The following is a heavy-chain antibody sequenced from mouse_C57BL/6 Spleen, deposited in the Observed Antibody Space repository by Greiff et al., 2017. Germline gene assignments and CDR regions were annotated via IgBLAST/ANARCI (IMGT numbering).Heavy chain of an antibody. CDR1: GYTFTSYW. V-gene: IGHV1-50*01. CDR2: IDPSDSYT. Sequence: QVQLQQPGAELVKPGASVKLSCKASGYTFTSYWMQWVKQRPGQGLEWIGEIDPSDSYTNYNQKFKGKATLTVDTSSSTAYMQLSSLTSEDSAVYDCARGKTGMDYAMDYWGQGTSVTVSS. D-gene: IGHD4-1*01. CDR3: ARGKTGMDYAMDY. J-gene: IGHJ4*01.